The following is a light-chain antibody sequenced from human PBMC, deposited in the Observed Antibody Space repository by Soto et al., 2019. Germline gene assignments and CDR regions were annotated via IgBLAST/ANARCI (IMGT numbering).Light chain of an antibody. J-gene: IGLJ1*01. V-gene: IGLV2-14*01. CDR3: SSNAISDLYV. CDR1: STDIGLYNY. CDR2: EVF. Sequence: QSALTQPASVSGSPGQSITIPCTGTSTDIGLYNYVSWYQQHPGKAPKLIIYEVFFRPSGVSDRFSASKSGNTASLTISGLQAEDEADYFCSSNAISDLYVFGTGTKVTVL.